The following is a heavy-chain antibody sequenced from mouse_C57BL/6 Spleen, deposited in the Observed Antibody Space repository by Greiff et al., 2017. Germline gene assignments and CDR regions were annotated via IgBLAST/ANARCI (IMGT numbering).Heavy chain of an antibody. D-gene: IGHD1-1*01. CDR2: IYPRSGNT. V-gene: IGHV1-81*01. CDR3: ARSFITTVVATEDY. J-gene: IGHJ2*01. Sequence: QVQLKESGAELARPGASVKLSCKASGYTFTSYGISWVKQRTGQGLEWIGEIYPRSGNTYYNEKFKGKATLTADKSSSTAYMELRSLTSEDSAVYFCARSFITTVVATEDYWGQGTTLTVSS. CDR1: GYTFTSYG.